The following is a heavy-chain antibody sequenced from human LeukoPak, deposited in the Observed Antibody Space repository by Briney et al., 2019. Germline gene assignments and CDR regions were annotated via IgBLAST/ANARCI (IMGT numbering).Heavy chain of an antibody. D-gene: IGHD3-22*01. Sequence: GGSLRLSCAASGFTVSSKYMSWVRQAPGKGVEWVSIIYSGGSTYYAESGKGRFTISRDNSKNTLYLQMNSLRAEDTAVYYCASRYYYDSSGYYNVDYWGQGTLVTVSS. CDR1: GFTVSSKY. CDR2: IYSGGST. CDR3: ASRYYYDSSGYYNVDY. J-gene: IGHJ4*02. V-gene: IGHV3-53*01.